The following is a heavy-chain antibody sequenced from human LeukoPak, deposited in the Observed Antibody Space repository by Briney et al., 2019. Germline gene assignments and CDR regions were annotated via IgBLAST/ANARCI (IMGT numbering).Heavy chain of an antibody. J-gene: IGHJ4*02. Sequence: ASVKVSCKASGYTFTDYYMHWVRQAPGQGLEGMGWINPNSGGTNYAQKFQGRGSRTRDTSMSTAYMDLSRLRSDDTAVYFCARDVGYCSSTSCYAYLKTLNYFDYWGQGTLVTVSS. V-gene: IGHV1-2*02. CDR1: GYTFTDYY. D-gene: IGHD2-2*03. CDR3: ARDVGYCSSTSCYAYLKTLNYFDY. CDR2: INPNSGGT.